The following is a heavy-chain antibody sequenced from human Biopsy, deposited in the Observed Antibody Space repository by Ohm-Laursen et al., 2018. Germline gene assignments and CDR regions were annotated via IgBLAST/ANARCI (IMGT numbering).Heavy chain of an antibody. CDR3: ARATNSTGWPYYYFYGMDV. Sequence: SDTLPLTCTVSGGSISRDYWSWIRQTPGKGLEWIGYIYYSGSTNYNPSLKSRVTISVDTSKNQFSLRLNSVTAADTAVYYCARATNSTGWPYYYFYGMDVWGQGTTVTVSS. V-gene: IGHV4-59*07. D-gene: IGHD2/OR15-2a*01. CDR1: GGSISRDY. CDR2: IYYSGST. J-gene: IGHJ6*02.